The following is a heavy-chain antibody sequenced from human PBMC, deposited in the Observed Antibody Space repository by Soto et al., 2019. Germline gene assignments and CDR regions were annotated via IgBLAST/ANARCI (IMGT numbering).Heavy chain of an antibody. J-gene: IGHJ3*01. CDR1: GGSISSYY. CDR2: IYYSGST. CDR3: ASDGNADDAFDV. V-gene: IGHV4-59*01. Sequence: ETLSLTCTFSGGSISSYYWSWIRQPPGKGLEWIGYIYYSGSTNYNPSLKSRVTISVDTSKNQFSLKLSSVTAADTAVYYCASDGNADDAFDVWGQGTMVTVSS.